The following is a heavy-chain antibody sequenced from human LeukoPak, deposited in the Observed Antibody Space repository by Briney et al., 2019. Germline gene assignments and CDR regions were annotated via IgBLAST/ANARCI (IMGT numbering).Heavy chain of an antibody. CDR2: INPNSGGT. CDR3: ARSPILRFLEWLSYGMDV. D-gene: IGHD3-3*01. CDR1: GYTFTGYY. V-gene: IGHV1-2*06. Sequence: ASVKVSCKASGYTFTGYYMHWVRQAPGQGLEWMGRINPNSGGTNYAQKFQGRVTMTRDTSISTAYMELSRLRSDDTAAYYCARSPILRFLEWLSYGMDVWGQGTTVTVSS. J-gene: IGHJ6*02.